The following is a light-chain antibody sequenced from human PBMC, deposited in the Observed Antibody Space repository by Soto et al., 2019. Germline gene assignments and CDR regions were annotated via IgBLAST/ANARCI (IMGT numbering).Light chain of an antibody. Sequence: DIQMTHSPSTLSASLLDRIPIXWRASQSISSWLAWYRQKPGKAPNLLIYDASNLHPGVPSRFSGSGSGTDFTLTISSLQPEDIATYYCQEYDSLPPTFGQGTRLENK. CDR3: QEYDSLPPT. CDR2: DAS. V-gene: IGKV1-5*01. J-gene: IGKJ5*01. CDR1: QSISSW.